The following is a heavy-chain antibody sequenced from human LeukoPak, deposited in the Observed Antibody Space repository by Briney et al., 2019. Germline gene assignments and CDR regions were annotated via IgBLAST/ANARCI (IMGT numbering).Heavy chain of an antibody. Sequence: ASVKVSCKASGYTFTSYYMHWVRQAPGQGLEWMGIIIPSGGSTSYAQKFQGRVTMTRDTSTSTVYMELSSLRSEDTAVYYCARGGHIVVVTATSDAFDIWGQGTMVTVSS. CDR1: GYTFTSYY. V-gene: IGHV1-46*01. CDR2: IIPSGGST. D-gene: IGHD2-21*02. CDR3: ARGGHIVVVTATSDAFDI. J-gene: IGHJ3*02.